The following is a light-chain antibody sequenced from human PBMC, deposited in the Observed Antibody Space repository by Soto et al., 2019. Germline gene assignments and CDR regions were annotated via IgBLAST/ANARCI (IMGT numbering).Light chain of an antibody. CDR3: QQYNTYPWT. Sequence: DIKITQSPATLSASVGDRVTITCRASQSISSWLAWYQQKPGKAPKLLIYDASSLESGVPSRFSGSPLSGSASGTAFSLTISSLQPDDFATYYCQQYNTYPWTFGQGTKVDI. J-gene: IGKJ1*01. CDR2: DAS. CDR1: QSISSW. V-gene: IGKV1-5*01.